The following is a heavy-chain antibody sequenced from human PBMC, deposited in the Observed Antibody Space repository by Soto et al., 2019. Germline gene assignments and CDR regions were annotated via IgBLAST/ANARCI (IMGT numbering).Heavy chain of an antibody. CDR2: IYYSGST. D-gene: IGHD3-22*01. J-gene: IGHJ3*02. Sequence: SETLSLTCTVSGGSISSGGYYWSWIRQHPGKGLEWIGYIYYSGSTYYNPSLKSRVTISVDTSKNQLSLKLSSVTAADTAVYYCSRDLYYYDSSGYYSHAFDIWGQGTMVTVSS. CDR3: SRDLYYYDSSGYYSHAFDI. V-gene: IGHV4-31*03. CDR1: GGSISSGGYY.